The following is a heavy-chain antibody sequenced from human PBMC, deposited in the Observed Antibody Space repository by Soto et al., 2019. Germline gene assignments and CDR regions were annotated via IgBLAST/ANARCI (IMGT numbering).Heavy chain of an antibody. Sequence: SETLSLTCAVYGGSFSGYYWSWIRQTPGKGLEWIGEINHGGSANYNPALKSRVTISVDTSKKQFSLKLSSVTAADTAVYYCARRYCSGGYCSNTFDFWGQGTLVTVSS. D-gene: IGHD2-15*01. CDR1: GGSFSGYY. J-gene: IGHJ4*02. CDR2: INHGGSA. CDR3: ARRYCSGGYCSNTFDF. V-gene: IGHV4-34*01.